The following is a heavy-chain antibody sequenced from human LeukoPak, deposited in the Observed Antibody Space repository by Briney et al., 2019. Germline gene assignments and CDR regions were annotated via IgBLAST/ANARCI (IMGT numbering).Heavy chain of an antibody. CDR3: ASGYCSGGSCYSGEIFDY. Sequence: SQTLSLTCTVSGGSISSGDYYWSWIRQPPGKGLEWIGHIYYSGSTYYNPSLKSRVTISVDTSKNQFSLKLSSVTAADTAVYYCASGYCSGGSCYSGEIFDYWGQGTLVTVSS. J-gene: IGHJ4*02. V-gene: IGHV4-30-4*01. CDR1: GGSISSGDYY. CDR2: IYYSGST. D-gene: IGHD2-15*01.